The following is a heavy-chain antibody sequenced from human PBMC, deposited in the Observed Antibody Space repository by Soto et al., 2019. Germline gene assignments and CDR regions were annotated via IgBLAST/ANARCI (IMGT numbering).Heavy chain of an antibody. CDR3: AREDYYDSSGYLPVRYYFGMDV. J-gene: IGHJ6*02. D-gene: IGHD3-22*01. Sequence: ASVKVSCKASGYTFTNAGISRGRQAPGQGLEWMGWIGAYNGHTKYAQKLQGRVTMTPDTSTSTAYMELRSLKSDDTAVYYCAREDYYDSSGYLPVRYYFGMDVWGQGTTVTVSS. CDR1: GYTFTNAG. CDR2: IGAYNGHT. V-gene: IGHV1-18*01.